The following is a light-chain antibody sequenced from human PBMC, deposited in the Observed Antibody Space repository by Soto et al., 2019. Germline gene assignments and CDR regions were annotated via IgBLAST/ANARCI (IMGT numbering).Light chain of an antibody. CDR3: QQYGNSPYT. CDR2: GAS. Sequence: EIVLTQSPGTLSLSPRERATPSCRASQSVSSSYLAWYQQKHGQAPRLLIYGASSRATGTPDRFSGSGSGTDFTLTISRLEPEDFAVYYCQQYGNSPYTFGQGTKVDIK. J-gene: IGKJ2*01. V-gene: IGKV3-20*01. CDR1: QSVSSSY.